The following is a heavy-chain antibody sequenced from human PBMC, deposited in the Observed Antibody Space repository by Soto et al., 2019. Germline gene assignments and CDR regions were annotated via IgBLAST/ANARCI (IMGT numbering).Heavy chain of an antibody. CDR1: GGSISSYY. D-gene: IGHD3-16*01. J-gene: IGHJ6*03. CDR2: IYYSGST. Sequence: QVQLQESGPGLVKPSETLSLTCTVSGGSISSYYWSWIRQPPGKGLEWIGYIYYSGSTNYNPSLKSRVTISVDTSKNQFSLKLSSVTAADTAVYYCAMGERRLNYYYYYMDVWGKGTTVTVSS. V-gene: IGHV4-59*08. CDR3: AMGERRLNYYYYYMDV.